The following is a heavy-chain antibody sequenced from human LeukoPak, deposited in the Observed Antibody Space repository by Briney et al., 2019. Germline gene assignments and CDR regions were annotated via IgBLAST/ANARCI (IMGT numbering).Heavy chain of an antibody. CDR2: IITDGTVT. V-gene: IGHV3-74*01. Sequence: GGSLRLSCAASGFTFSSYWMHWVRQVPGKGLVWLSRIITDGTVTTYADSVKGRFTISRNNAKNTLYLQMNSLRAEDTAVYYCARVRWENDAFDIWGLGTMVTVSS. D-gene: IGHD1-26*01. J-gene: IGHJ3*02. CDR1: GFTFSSYW. CDR3: ARVRWENDAFDI.